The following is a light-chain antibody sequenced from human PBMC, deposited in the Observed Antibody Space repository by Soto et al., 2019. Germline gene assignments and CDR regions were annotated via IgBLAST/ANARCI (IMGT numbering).Light chain of an antibody. CDR1: QSISSN. CDR2: GAS. J-gene: IGKJ5*01. V-gene: IGKV3-15*01. CDR3: RQYNNWPLIT. Sequence: EIVMTQSPDTLSVSPGERATLSCRASQSISSNLAWYLQQVGQAPRILIYGASTRAPGISARFSGSGSCTAFTPTISSLQSEDFSLYYCRQYNNWPLITFGQGTRLEIK.